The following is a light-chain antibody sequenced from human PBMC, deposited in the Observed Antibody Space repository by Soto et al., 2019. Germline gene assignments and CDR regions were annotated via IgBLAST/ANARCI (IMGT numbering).Light chain of an antibody. Sequence: DIEMTQSPLSLPVSPGAPASISCRSSQSLLYSDGYNYLDWYMQKPGQSPQLLIYLGSNRASGVPDRFSCSGSGTDFILKSSRVEADDVGVYYCMQALQTPTFGQGTRLEI. J-gene: IGKJ2*01. V-gene: IGKV2-28*01. CDR2: LGS. CDR1: QSLLYSDGYNY. CDR3: MQALQTPT.